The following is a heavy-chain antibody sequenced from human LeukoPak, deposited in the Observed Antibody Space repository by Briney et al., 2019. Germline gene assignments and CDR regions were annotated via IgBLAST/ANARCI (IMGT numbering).Heavy chain of an antibody. D-gene: IGHD1-26*01. J-gene: IGHJ4*02. CDR1: GGSISSYY. CDR3: ARVSVATEFDY. V-gene: IGHV4-59*01. CDR2: IYYSGST. Sequence: SETLSLTCTVSGGSISSYYWSWIRQPPGKGLEWIGYIYYSGSTNYNPSLKSRVTISADTSKNQFSLKLSSVTAADTAVYYCARVSVATEFDYWGQGALVTVSS.